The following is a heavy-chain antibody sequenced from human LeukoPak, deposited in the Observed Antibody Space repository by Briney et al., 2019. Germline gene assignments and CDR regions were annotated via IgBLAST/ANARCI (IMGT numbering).Heavy chain of an antibody. D-gene: IGHD1/OR15-1a*01. CDR2: ISAYNGNT. CDR3: ARDGAFAWQQAYYYMDV. Sequence: ASVKVSCKASGYTFTSYGIRWVRQDPGQGLKWMGWISAYNGNTNSAQKLQGRVTMTTDTSTSTAYMELRSLRSDDTAVYYCARDGAFAWQQAYYYMDVWGKGTTVTVSS. J-gene: IGHJ6*03. V-gene: IGHV1-18*01. CDR1: GYTFTSYG.